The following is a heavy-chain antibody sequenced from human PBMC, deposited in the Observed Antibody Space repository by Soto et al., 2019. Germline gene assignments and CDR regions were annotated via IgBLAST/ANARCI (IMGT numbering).Heavy chain of an antibody. J-gene: IGHJ4*02. V-gene: IGHV3-23*01. Sequence: GGSLRLSCAASGFTFSSYAMSWVRQAPGKGLEWVSAISPGGGSPYYTDSVKGRFTISRDNSKNTLYLQMNSLRAEDTAVYYCAKQIPAAGSDYWGQGTLVPVSS. CDR3: AKQIPAAGSDY. CDR1: GFTFSSYA. D-gene: IGHD6-13*01. CDR2: ISPGGGSP.